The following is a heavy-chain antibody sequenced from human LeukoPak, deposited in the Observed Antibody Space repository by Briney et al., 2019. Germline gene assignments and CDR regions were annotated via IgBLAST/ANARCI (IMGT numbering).Heavy chain of an antibody. D-gene: IGHD3-3*01. CDR2: ISAYNGNT. CDR3: ARSSDFWSGYPLDY. CDR1: GYTFTSYG. V-gene: IGHV1-18*01. Sequence: ASVTVSCKASGYTFTSYGISWVRQAPGQGLEWMGWISAYNGNTNYAQKLQGRVTMTTDTSTSTAYMELRSLRSDDTAVYYCARSSDFWSGYPLDYWGQGTLVTVSS. J-gene: IGHJ4*02.